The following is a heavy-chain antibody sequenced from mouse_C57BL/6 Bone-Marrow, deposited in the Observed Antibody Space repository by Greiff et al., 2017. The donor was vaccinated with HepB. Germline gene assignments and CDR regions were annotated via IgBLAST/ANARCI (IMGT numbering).Heavy chain of an antibody. J-gene: IGHJ2*01. CDR3: ARGAITTVVADY. CDR1: GYTFTSYW. Sequence: QVQLKQPGAELVKPGASVKLSCKASGYTFTSYWMHWVKQRPGRGLGWIGRIDPNSGGTKYNEKFKSKATLTVDKPSSTAYMQLSSLTSEDSAVYYCARGAITTVVADYWGQGTTLTVSS. CDR2: IDPNSGGT. D-gene: IGHD1-1*01. V-gene: IGHV1-72*01.